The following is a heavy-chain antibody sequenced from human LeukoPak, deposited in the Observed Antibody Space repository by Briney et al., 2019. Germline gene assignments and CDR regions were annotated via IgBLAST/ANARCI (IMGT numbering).Heavy chain of an antibody. V-gene: IGHV3-33*06. J-gene: IGHJ4*02. CDR2: IWHDGSSK. CDR3: AKDAQRGFDFSNSLEY. D-gene: IGHD4-11*01. CDR1: GFIFSHYD. Sequence: GGSLRLSCAASGFIFSHYDMHWVRQAPGKGLEWVAVIWHDGSSKYYADSVKGRFTISRDNSENTVYLQMNSLRAEDTAVYYCAKDAQRGFDFSNSLEYWGQGDLVTVSS.